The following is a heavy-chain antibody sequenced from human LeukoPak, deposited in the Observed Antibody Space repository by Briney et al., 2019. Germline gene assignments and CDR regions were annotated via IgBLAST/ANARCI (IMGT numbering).Heavy chain of an antibody. Sequence: GGSLRLSCAASGFTFSSYAMHWVRQAPGKGLEWVAVISYDGSNKYYADSVKGRFTISRDNSKNTLYLQMNSLRAEDTAVYYCAREGRQQLANWFDPWGQGTLVTVSS. CDR1: GFTFSSYA. D-gene: IGHD6-13*01. J-gene: IGHJ5*02. CDR3: AREGRQQLANWFDP. CDR2: ISYDGSNK. V-gene: IGHV3-30*04.